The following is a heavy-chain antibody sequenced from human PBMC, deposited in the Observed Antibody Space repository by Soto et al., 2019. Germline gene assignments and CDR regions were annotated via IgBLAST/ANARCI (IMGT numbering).Heavy chain of an antibody. J-gene: IGHJ3*02. V-gene: IGHV3-23*01. CDR2: ISGSGGST. CDR3: AKAVGSSGIAALQAFDI. CDR1: GFTFSSYA. Sequence: PGGSLRLSCAASGFTFSSYAMSWVRQAPGKGLEWVSAISGSGGSTYYADSVKGRFTISRDNSKNTLYLQMNSLRAEDTAVYYCAKAVGSSGIAALQAFDIWGQGTMVTVSS. D-gene: IGHD6-13*01.